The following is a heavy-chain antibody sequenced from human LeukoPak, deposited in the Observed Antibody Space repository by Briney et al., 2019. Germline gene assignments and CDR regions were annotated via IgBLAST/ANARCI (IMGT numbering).Heavy chain of an antibody. CDR2: IYTSGST. D-gene: IGHD3-22*01. V-gene: IGHV4-61*02. Sequence: PSETLSLTCTVSGGSISSGSYYWSWIRQPAGKGLEWIGRIYTSGSTNYNPSLKSRVTISVDTSKNQFSLKLSSVTAADTAVYYCAREGYYDSSGSLDVWGKGTTVTVSS. J-gene: IGHJ6*04. CDR1: GGSISSGSYY. CDR3: AREGYYDSSGSLDV.